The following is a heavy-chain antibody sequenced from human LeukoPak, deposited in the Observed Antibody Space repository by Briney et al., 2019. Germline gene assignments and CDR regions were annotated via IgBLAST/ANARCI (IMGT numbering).Heavy chain of an antibody. J-gene: IGHJ4*02. D-gene: IGHD2-15*01. CDR3: ARGSCSGGSCYSYYFDY. V-gene: IGHV3-30-3*01. CDR1: GFTLSSYA. Sequence: GGSLRLSCAAPGFTLSSYAMHWVRQAPGKGLEWVAVISYDGSNKYYADSVKGRFTISRDDSKNTLYLQMNSLRAEDTAVYYCARGSCSGGSCYSYYFDYWGQGTLVTVSS. CDR2: ISYDGSNK.